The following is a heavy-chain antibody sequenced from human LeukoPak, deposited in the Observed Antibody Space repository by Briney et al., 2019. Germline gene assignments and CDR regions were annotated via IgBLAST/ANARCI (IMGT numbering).Heavy chain of an antibody. CDR3: ARGGYYYDSSGPLGAFDI. Sequence: GGSLRLSCAASGFTFSSYSMNWVRQAPGKGLEWVSYISSSSSTIYYADSVKGRFTISRDNAKNSLYLQMNSLRAEDTAVYYCARGGYYYDSSGPLGAFDIWGQGTMVTVSS. CDR2: ISSSSSTI. J-gene: IGHJ3*02. CDR1: GFTFSSYS. D-gene: IGHD3-22*01. V-gene: IGHV3-48*01.